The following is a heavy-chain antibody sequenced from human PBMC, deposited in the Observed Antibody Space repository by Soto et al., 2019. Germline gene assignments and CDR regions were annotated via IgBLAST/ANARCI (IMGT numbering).Heavy chain of an antibody. CDR2: IYSAGSA. CDR3: ARVSSSSYHYFDY. V-gene: IGHV3-66*01. D-gene: IGHD6-13*01. J-gene: IGHJ4*02. CDR1: GFTVSSYY. Sequence: EVQLVESGGGLVQPGGSLRLSCAASGFTVSSYYMSWVRQAPGKGLEWVSVIYSAGSADFADSVKGRFTISRDNSKNTLYLQMSSLRAEDTAVYYCARVSSSSYHYFDYWGQGTLVTVSS.